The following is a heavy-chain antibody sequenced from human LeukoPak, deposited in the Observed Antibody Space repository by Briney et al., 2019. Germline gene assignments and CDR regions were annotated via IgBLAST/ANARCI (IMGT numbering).Heavy chain of an antibody. Sequence: GGSLRLSCAPSGFTFSNYAMSWVRQAPGKGLEWVSTISATGGSTYYADSVKGRFTISRDNAKNSLYLQMNSLRAEDTAVYYCARDEGSSSSWYDYWGQGTLVTVSS. CDR2: ISATGGST. J-gene: IGHJ4*02. CDR1: GFTFSNYA. CDR3: ARDEGSSSSWYDY. D-gene: IGHD6-13*01. V-gene: IGHV3-23*01.